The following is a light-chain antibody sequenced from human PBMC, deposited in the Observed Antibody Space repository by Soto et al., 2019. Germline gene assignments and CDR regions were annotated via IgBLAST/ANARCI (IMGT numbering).Light chain of an antibody. CDR2: DNN. Sequence: QSVLTQPPSVSAAPGQKVTISCSGRNYNIGNNHVSWYQQLPGTAPKHLLYDNNKRPPASPDRFSGSKSGTSGTLAITGLHTGDEDDYYCGTWNSSLSDVVFGGGTK. J-gene: IGLJ2*01. CDR3: GTWNSSLSDVV. V-gene: IGLV1-51*01. CDR1: NYNIGNNH.